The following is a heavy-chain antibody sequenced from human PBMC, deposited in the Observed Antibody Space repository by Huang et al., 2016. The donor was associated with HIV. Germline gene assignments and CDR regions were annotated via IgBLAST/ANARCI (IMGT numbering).Heavy chain of an antibody. V-gene: IGHV1-18*01. CDR3: ARGGGIQLWLLGYYYMDV. D-gene: IGHD5-18*01. CDR1: GYTFSSFG. CDR2: ISVYNGNT. Sequence: QVQLVQSGAVVKKPGASVKVSCKASGYTFSSFGISWVRQAPGQGLEWVGWISVYNGNTKFAQKFQGRLTMTTDTSTSTAYMELRSLRSDDTAVYYCARGGGIQLWLLGYYYMDVWGNGTTVTVSS. J-gene: IGHJ6*03.